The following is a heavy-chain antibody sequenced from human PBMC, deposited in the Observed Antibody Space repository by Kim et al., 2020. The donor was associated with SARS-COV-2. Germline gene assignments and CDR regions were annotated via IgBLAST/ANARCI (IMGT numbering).Heavy chain of an antibody. J-gene: IGHJ6*02. Sequence: ADSMKGRFTSSGDKSMNPLYLQLNSLRAEDTAVYYCARTLVLSGYYGMDVWGQGTTFTVSS. V-gene: IGHV3-30*07. CDR3: ARTLVLSGYYGMDV. D-gene: IGHD3-10*01.